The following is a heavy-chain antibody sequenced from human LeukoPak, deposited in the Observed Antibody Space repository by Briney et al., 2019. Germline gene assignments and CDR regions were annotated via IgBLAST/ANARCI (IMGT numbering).Heavy chain of an antibody. CDR3: AREATSGYYFEAFDI. Sequence: ASVTVSCKASGYTFTSYAMHWVRQAPGQRLEWMGWINAGNGNTKYSQKFQGRVTITRDTSASTAYMELSSLRSEDTAVYYCAREATSGYYFEAFDIWGQGTMVTVSS. J-gene: IGHJ3*02. CDR2: INAGNGNT. V-gene: IGHV1-3*01. CDR1: GYTFTSYA. D-gene: IGHD3-22*01.